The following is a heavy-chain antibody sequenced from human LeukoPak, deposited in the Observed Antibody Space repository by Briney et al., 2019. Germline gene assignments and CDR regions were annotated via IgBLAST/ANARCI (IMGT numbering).Heavy chain of an antibody. D-gene: IGHD3-10*01. CDR3: AKDRITMIRGVDY. V-gene: IGHV3-23*01. CDR1: GFTFSNYA. CDR2: ISGSGGTT. Sequence: PGGSLRLSCAASGFTFSNYAMSWVRQAPGKGLEWVSAISGSGGTTYYADSVKGRFTISRDNSKNTLYLQMNSLRAEDTAIYYCAKDRITMIRGVDYWGQGTLVTVSS. J-gene: IGHJ4*02.